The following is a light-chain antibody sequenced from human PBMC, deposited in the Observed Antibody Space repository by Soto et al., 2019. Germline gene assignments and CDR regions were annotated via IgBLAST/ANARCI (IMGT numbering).Light chain of an antibody. CDR2: WAS. Sequence: DIVMTQSPDSLAVSLGERVNINCKSSPSVLYISNNKNYLAWYQQKPGQPPNLLIYWASTRESGVPDRFSCTGSGTDFTLTISSLQAEDVAVYYCHQYYSVPWTFGQGTKVEI. V-gene: IGKV4-1*01. CDR3: HQYYSVPWT. CDR1: PSVLYISNNKNY. J-gene: IGKJ1*01.